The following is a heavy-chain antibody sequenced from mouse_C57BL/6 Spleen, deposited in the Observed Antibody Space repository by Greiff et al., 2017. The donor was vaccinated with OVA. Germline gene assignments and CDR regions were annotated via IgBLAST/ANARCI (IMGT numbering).Heavy chain of an antibody. CDR1: GFTFNTYA. CDR2: IRSKSSNYAT. V-gene: IGHV10-3*01. J-gene: IGHJ2*01. D-gene: IGHD3-3*01. Sequence: EVQLQQSGGGLVQPKGSLKLSCAASGFTFNTYAMHWVRQAPGKGLEWVARIRSKSSNYATYYADSVKDRFTISRDDSQSMLYLQMNNLKTEDTAMYYCVREGDGVYYFDYWGQGTTLTVSS. CDR3: VREGDGVYYFDY.